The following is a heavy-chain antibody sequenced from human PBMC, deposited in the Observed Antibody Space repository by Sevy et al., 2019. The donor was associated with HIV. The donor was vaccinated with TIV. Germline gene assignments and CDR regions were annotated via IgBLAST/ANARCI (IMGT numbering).Heavy chain of an antibody. J-gene: IGHJ6*02. CDR1: GGSISSYY. V-gene: IGHV4-4*07. CDR3: ARNLGGELLRARAYYYYYGMDV. Sequence: SETLSLTCTVSGGSISSYYWSWIRQPAGKGLEWIGRIYTSGSTNYNPSLKSRVTMSVETSKNQFSLKLSSVTAADTAVYYGARNLGGELLRARAYYYYYGMDVWGQGTTVTVSS. D-gene: IGHD1-26*01. CDR2: IYTSGST.